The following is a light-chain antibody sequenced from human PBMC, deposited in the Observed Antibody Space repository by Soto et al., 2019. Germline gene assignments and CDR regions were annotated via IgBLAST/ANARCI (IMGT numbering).Light chain of an antibody. CDR1: QSVSSSY. J-gene: IGKJ1*01. Sequence: EIVLTQSPGTLSLSPGERATLSCRASQSVSSSYLAWYHQKPGQAPRLLIYGASSRATGIPDRFSGSGSGTDFSLTISRLEPEDIAVYYCQQYGGSRTFGQGTKVELK. V-gene: IGKV3-20*01. CDR2: GAS. CDR3: QQYGGSRT.